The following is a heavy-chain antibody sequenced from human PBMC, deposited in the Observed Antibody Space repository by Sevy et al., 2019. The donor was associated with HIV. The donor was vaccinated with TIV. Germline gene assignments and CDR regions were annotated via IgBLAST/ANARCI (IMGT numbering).Heavy chain of an antibody. J-gene: IGHJ4*02. D-gene: IGHD2-2*01. Sequence: GGSLRLSCAAPRLTLSSYWMHWVRQAPGKGLVWVSGVNSDGSSTTYADSVKGRFTISRDNAKKTLSLQMNSLRVEDTAVYHCVASNSWEDYWGQGTLVTVSS. CDR1: RLTLSSYW. V-gene: IGHV3-74*01. CDR2: VNSDGSST. CDR3: VASNSWEDY.